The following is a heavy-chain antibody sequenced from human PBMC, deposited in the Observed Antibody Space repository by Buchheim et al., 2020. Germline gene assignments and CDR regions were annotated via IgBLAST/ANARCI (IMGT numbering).Heavy chain of an antibody. CDR1: GYSFTSYW. J-gene: IGHJ4*02. CDR3: ASLYYYDSSGPLAVDY. V-gene: IGHV5-10-1*03. CDR2: IDPSDSYT. D-gene: IGHD3-22*01. Sequence: EVQLVQSGAEVKKPGESLRISCKGSGYSFTSYWISWVRQMPGKGLEWMGRIDPSDSYTNYSPSFQGHVPTPADKSISTAYPQWSSLKASDTAMYYCASLYYYDSSGPLAVDYWGQGTL.